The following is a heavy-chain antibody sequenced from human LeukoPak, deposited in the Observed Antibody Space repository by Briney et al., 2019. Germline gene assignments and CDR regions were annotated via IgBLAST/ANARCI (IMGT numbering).Heavy chain of an antibody. V-gene: IGHV3-23*01. J-gene: IGHJ4*02. CDR1: GFTFSSYA. CDR3: ARDITIFGVVISFDY. CDR2: ISGSGGST. Sequence: PGGSLRLSCAASGFTFSSYAMSWVRQAPGKGLEWVSAISGSGGSTYYADSVKGRFTISRDNSKNTLYLQMNSLRDEDTAVYYCARDITIFGVVISFDYWGQGTLVTVSS. D-gene: IGHD3-3*01.